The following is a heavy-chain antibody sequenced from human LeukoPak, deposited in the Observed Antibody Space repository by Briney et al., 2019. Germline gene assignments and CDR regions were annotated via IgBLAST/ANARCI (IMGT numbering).Heavy chain of an antibody. V-gene: IGHV3-7*04. J-gene: IGHJ4*02. CDR1: GFXFSRSW. CDR3: ARHGRDSEYSQLDY. D-gene: IGHD2/OR15-2a*01. CDR2: IKRDGSEK. Sequence: GGSLRLSCAASGFXFSRSWITWVRQAPGKGLEWVANIKRDGSEKFYVDSVRGRFTISRDNARNSLHLQMDSLRVEDTAVYYCARHGRDSEYSQLDYWGQGTLVTVSS.